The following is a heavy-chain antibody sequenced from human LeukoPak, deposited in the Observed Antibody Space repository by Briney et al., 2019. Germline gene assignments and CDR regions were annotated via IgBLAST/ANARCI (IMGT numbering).Heavy chain of an antibody. D-gene: IGHD3-16*01. J-gene: IGHJ5*02. CDR2: INPSGGST. V-gene: IGHV1-46*01. CDR3: ARADTDYHWFDP. CDR1: GYTFTSYY. Sequence: ASVKVSCKASGYTFTSYYMHWVRQAPGQGLEWMGIINPSGGSTSYAQKFQGRVTMTRDTSTSTVYMEPSSLRSEDTAVYYCARADTDYHWFDPWGQGTLVTVSS.